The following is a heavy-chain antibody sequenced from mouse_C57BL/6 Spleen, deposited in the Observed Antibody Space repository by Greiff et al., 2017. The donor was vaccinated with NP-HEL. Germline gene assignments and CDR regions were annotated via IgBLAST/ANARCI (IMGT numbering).Heavy chain of an antibody. D-gene: IGHD1-1*01. CDR2: IWRGGST. Sequence: VKLVESGPGLVQPSQSLSITCTVSGFSLTSYGVHWVRQSPGKGLEWLGVIWRGGSTDYNAAFISRLSISKDNSKSQFFLNISCLQADDTAIYYCARDYYGFFDYWGQGTTLTVSS. V-gene: IGHV2-2*01. CDR3: ARDYYGFFDY. CDR1: GFSLTSYG. J-gene: IGHJ2*01.